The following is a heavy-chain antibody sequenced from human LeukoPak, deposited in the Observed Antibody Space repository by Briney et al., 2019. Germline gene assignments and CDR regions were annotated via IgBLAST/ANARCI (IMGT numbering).Heavy chain of an antibody. CDR1: GFTFSSYA. CDR2: ISGSGGST. D-gene: IGHD2-2*01. Sequence: PGGSLRLSCAASGFTFSSYAVSWVRQAPGKGLEWVSAISGSGGSTYYADSVKGRFTISRDNSKNTLYLQMNSLRAEDTAVYYCASLMGYCSSTSCQNFDYWGQGTLVTVSS. V-gene: IGHV3-23*01. CDR3: ASLMGYCSSTSCQNFDY. J-gene: IGHJ4*02.